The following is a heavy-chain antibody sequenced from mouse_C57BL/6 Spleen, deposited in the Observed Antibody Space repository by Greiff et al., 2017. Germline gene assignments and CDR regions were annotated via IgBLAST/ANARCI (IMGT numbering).Heavy chain of an antibody. CDR1: GFNIKNTY. CDR2: IDPANGNT. J-gene: IGHJ2*01. V-gene: IGHV14-3*01. Sequence: EVQLQQSVAELVRPGASVKLSCTASGFNIKNTYMHWVKQRPEQGLEWIGRIDPANGNTKYASKFQGKATITADTSSNTAYLQLSSLTSEDTAIYYCASNPYYCGSSFDYWGKGTTLTVSS. D-gene: IGHD1-1*01. CDR3: ASNPYYCGSSFDY.